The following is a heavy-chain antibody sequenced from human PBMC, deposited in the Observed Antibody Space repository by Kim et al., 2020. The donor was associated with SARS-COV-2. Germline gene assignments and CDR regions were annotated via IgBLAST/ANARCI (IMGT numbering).Heavy chain of an antibody. J-gene: IGHJ4*02. Sequence: YADSVQGRFTISRDNGKNTLYLQMNSLRAEDTAVYYCGRSDSSGYGPDYWGQGTLVTVSS. V-gene: IGHV3-33*01. D-gene: IGHD3-22*01. CDR3: GRSDSSGYGPDY.